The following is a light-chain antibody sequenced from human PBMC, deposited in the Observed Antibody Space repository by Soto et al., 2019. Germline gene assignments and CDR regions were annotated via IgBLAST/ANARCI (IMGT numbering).Light chain of an antibody. CDR3: QQYNSWPPLT. V-gene: IGKV3-15*01. Sequence: EIVMTQSPATLSVSPGDRATLSCRASQSVSSSLAWYQQIPGQAPRLLIYDASTRATGIPARFGGSGSGTEFTLTISSLQSEDFAVYYCQQYNSWPPLTFGGGTKLELK. J-gene: IGKJ4*01. CDR1: QSVSSS. CDR2: DAS.